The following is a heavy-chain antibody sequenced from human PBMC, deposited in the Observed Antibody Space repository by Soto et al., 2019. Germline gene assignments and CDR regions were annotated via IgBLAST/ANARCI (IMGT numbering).Heavy chain of an antibody. Sequence: SETLSLTCAVYRGSFSGYYWSSIRQPPGKGLEWIGEINHSGSTNYNPSLKSRVIISVDTSKNQFSLKLSSVTAADTAVYYCARTVVLMVYATGYFDYWGQGTLVTVSA. V-gene: IGHV4-34*01. CDR2: INHSGST. D-gene: IGHD2-8*01. CDR1: RGSFSGYY. J-gene: IGHJ4*02. CDR3: ARTVVLMVYATGYFDY.